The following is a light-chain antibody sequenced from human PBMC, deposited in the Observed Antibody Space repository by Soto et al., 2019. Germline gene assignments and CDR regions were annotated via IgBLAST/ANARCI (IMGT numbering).Light chain of an antibody. CDR3: QQYKSLLS. CDR1: QDISKY. Sequence: DLPMTQSPSSLSASVGDRVTITCQASQDISKYLNWYQQKPGKAPKLLIYDASNLETGVPSRFSGSGSGTDFTLTINSLQPEDIAKYYCQQYKSLLSFGPGTKVDIK. J-gene: IGKJ3*01. V-gene: IGKV1-33*01. CDR2: DAS.